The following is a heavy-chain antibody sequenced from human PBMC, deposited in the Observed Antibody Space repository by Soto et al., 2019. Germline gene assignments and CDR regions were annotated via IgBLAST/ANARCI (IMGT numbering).Heavy chain of an antibody. CDR2: IISSSSYI. CDR3: ARARYGDYERSFYYYYYGMDV. D-gene: IGHD4-17*01. V-gene: IGHV3-21*01. CDR1: GVTFSSYS. Sequence: XGSLRLSCAAAGVTFSSYSMNWVRQAPGRGLDWVSSIISSSSYIYYADSVKGRFTISRDNAKNLLYLQMNSLRAEDTAVYYCARARYGDYERSFYYYYYGMDVWGKGITVTVSS. J-gene: IGHJ6*04.